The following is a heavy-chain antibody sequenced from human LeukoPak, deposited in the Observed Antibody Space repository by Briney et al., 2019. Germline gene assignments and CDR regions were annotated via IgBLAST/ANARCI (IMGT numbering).Heavy chain of an antibody. Sequence: SVKVSCKASGGTFSSYAISWVREAPGQGLEWMGGIIPIFGTASYAQKFQGRVTITADESTSTAYMGLSSLRSEDTVVYYCARGRVVPVPDYWGQGTLVTVSS. CDR1: GGTFSSYA. CDR3: ARGRVVPVPDY. V-gene: IGHV1-69*13. J-gene: IGHJ4*02. D-gene: IGHD2-2*01. CDR2: IIPIFGTA.